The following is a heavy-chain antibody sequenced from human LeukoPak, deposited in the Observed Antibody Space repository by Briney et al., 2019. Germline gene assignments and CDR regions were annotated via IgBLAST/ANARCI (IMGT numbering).Heavy chain of an antibody. CDR2: ISGSGGST. CDR1: GFTFSTYA. V-gene: IGHV3-23*01. D-gene: IGHD3-22*01. Sequence: HPGGSLRLSCAASGFTFSTYAMSWVRQAPGKGLEWVSAISGSGGSTNYADSVKGRVTVSRDNSKSTLYLQMNSLRAKDTAVYYCAKSSYYDSSGYYREYYFDYWGQGTLVTVSS. J-gene: IGHJ4*02. CDR3: AKSSYYDSSGYYREYYFDY.